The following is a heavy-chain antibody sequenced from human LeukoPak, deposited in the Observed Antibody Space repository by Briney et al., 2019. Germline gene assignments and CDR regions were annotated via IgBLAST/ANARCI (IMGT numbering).Heavy chain of an antibody. CDR3: ARGRVSNWGFEGTLFDA. CDR1: GGSLNSYY. CDR2: ITHSGGT. D-gene: IGHD7-27*01. Sequence: SETLSLTCTVSGGSLNSYYWSWIRQPPGKGLEWIGFITHSGGTDFDSSLGGRVTISVDTSKNQFSLRLTSMTAADTAVYFCARGRVSNWGFEGTLFDAWGQGVLVTVSS. J-gene: IGHJ4*02. V-gene: IGHV4-59*01.